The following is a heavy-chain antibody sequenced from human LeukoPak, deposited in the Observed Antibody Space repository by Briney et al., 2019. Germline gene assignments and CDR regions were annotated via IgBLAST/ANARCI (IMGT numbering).Heavy chain of an antibody. V-gene: IGHV3-21*01. J-gene: IGHJ4*02. CDR3: LLAAEKIDS. CDR2: IGSSGTYI. CDR1: GFTFSSYS. Sequence: TGGSLRLSCAASGFTFSSYSMNWVRQAPGGGLEWVSAIGSSGTYIYYADSVKGRFIISRDNAKNSLSLQMNSLRAEDTAVYYCLLAAEKIDSWGQGTLVTVSS. D-gene: IGHD6-25*01.